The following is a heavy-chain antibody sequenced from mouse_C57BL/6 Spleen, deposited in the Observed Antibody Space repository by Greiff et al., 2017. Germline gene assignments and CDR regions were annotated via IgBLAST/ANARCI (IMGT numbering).Heavy chain of an antibody. V-gene: IGHV1-55*01. CDR1: GYTFTSYW. CDR3: ARIGDYDEGGYFDY. J-gene: IGHJ2*01. Sequence: QVQLQQPGAELVKPGASVKMSCKASGYTFTSYWLTWVKQRPGQGLEWIGDIYPGSGSTNYNEKFKSKATLTVDTSSSTAYMQLSSLTSEDSAVYYCARIGDYDEGGYFDYWGQGTTLTVSS. D-gene: IGHD2-4*01. CDR2: IYPGSGST.